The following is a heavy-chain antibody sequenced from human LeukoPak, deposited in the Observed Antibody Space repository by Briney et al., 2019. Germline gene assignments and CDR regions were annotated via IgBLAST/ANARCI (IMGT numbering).Heavy chain of an antibody. J-gene: IGHJ4*02. CDR2: INPNSGGT. D-gene: IGHD3-3*01. Sequence: GASVKVSCKASGYTFTGYYMHWVRQAPGQGLEWMGWINPNSGGTNYAQKFQGRVTMTRDTSISTAYMELSRLRSDDTAVYYCARGGQDDFWSGYDPTISTYANFDYWGQGALVTVSS. CDR1: GYTFTGYY. V-gene: IGHV1-2*02. CDR3: ARGGQDDFWSGYDPTISTYANFDY.